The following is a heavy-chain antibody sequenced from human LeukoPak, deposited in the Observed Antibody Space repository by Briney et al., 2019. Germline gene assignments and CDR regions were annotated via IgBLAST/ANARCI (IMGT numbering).Heavy chain of an antibody. J-gene: IGHJ4*02. CDR2: IYYSGST. V-gene: IGHV4-59*08. CDR1: GGSLSSYY. D-gene: IGHD2-2*01. CDR3: ASTLGYCSSTSCERHFDY. Sequence: SETLSLTCTVSGGSLSSYYWSWIRQPPGKGLECIGYIYYSGSTNYNPSLKSRVTISVDTSKNQFSLKLSSVTAADTAVYYCASTLGYCSSTSCERHFDYWGQGTLVTVSS.